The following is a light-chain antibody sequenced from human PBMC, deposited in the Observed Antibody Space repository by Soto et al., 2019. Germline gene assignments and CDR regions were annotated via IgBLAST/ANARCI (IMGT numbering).Light chain of an antibody. CDR3: QHCSSWPPT. J-gene: IGKJ5*01. CDR2: DAF. V-gene: IGKV3-11*01. Sequence: ILLSQSTAHMHLSPGERATLSYRASQSSGSYLAWYQQTPGQAPRLLIYDAFNRDTGIPARFSGSGSGADFTLTISSLQPEDFVVYYCQHCSSWPPTFGQGTRLEIK. CDR1: QSSGSY.